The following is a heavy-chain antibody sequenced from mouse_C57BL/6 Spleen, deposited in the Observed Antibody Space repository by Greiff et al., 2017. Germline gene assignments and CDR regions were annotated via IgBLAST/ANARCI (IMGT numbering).Heavy chain of an antibody. Sequence: QVQLKQPGAELVKPGASVKLSCKASGYTFTSYWMHWVKQRPGRGLEWIGRIDPNSGGTKYNEKFKSKATLTVDKPSSTAYMQLSSLTSEDSAVYYCARYGRFITTVVATSGYYYAMDYWGQGTSVTVSS. CDR1: GYTFTSYW. V-gene: IGHV1-72*01. J-gene: IGHJ4*01. CDR3: ARYGRFITTVVATSGYYYAMDY. D-gene: IGHD1-1*01. CDR2: IDPNSGGT.